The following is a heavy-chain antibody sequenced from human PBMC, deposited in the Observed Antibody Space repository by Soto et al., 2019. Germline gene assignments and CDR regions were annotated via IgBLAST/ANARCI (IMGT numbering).Heavy chain of an antibody. CDR3: ARGWGRIFDY. V-gene: IGHV4-34*01. CDR1: GGSFSGYY. Sequence: QVQLQQWGAGLLKPSETLSLTCAVYGGSFSGYYWNWIRQPPGKGLEWIGEINHSGSTNYNPSLKGRVTLSVDTSKNQCSLKLSSVTAADTAVYYCARGWGRIFDYWGQGTLVTVSS. D-gene: IGHD7-27*01. CDR2: INHSGST. J-gene: IGHJ4*02.